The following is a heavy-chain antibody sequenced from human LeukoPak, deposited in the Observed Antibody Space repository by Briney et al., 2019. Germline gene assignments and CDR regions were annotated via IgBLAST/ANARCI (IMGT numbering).Heavy chain of an antibody. V-gene: IGHV3-53*01. CDR1: GFAVSSNY. CDR2: IYSGGST. Sequence: GGSLRLSCAASGFAVSSNYMSWVRQAPGKGLEWVSVIYSGGSTYYADSVKGRFTISRDNSKNTLYFQMNSLRAEDTAVYYCARDYYGSGSYYYWGQGTLVTVSS. J-gene: IGHJ4*02. D-gene: IGHD3-10*01. CDR3: ARDYYGSGSYYY.